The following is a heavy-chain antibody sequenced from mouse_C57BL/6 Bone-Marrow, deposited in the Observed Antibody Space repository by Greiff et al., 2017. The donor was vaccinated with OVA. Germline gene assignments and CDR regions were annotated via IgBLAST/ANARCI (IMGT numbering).Heavy chain of an antibody. CDR1: GFTFTDYY. V-gene: IGHV7-3*01. CDR3: ARYESSGYDFDY. J-gene: IGHJ2*01. CDR2: IRNKANGYTT. Sequence: EVKLVESGGGLVQPGGSLSLSCAASGFTFTDYYMSWVRQPPGKALEWLGFIRNKANGYTTAYSASVKGRFTISRDNSQSILYLQMNALRAEDSATYYCARYESSGYDFDYWGQGTTLTVSS. D-gene: IGHD3-2*02.